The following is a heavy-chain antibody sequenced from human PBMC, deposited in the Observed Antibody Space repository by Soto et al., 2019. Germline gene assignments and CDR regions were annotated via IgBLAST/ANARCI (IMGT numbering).Heavy chain of an antibody. J-gene: IGHJ6*02. Sequence: SVKVSCKVSGYTLTELSMHWVRQAPVKGLEWMGGFDPEDGETIYSQKFQGRVTMTEDTSTDTAYMELSSLRSEDTAVYYCATDNPRYGDYYYYGMDVWGQGTTVTVSS. CDR3: ATDNPRYGDYYYYGMDV. CDR2: FDPEDGET. V-gene: IGHV1-24*01. CDR1: GYTLTELS. D-gene: IGHD4-17*01.